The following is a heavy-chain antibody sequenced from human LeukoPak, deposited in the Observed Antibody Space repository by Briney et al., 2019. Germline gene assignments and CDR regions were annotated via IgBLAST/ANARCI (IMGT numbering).Heavy chain of an antibody. Sequence: SETLSLTCTVSGGSISSSSYYWGWIRQPPGKGLEWIGSIYYSGSTYYNPSLKSRVTISVDTSKNQFSLKLSSVTAADTAAYYCARDQRDYYDSSGYQGNFDYWGQGTLVTVSS. J-gene: IGHJ4*02. D-gene: IGHD3-22*01. V-gene: IGHV4-39*07. CDR3: ARDQRDYYDSSGYQGNFDY. CDR2: IYYSGST. CDR1: GGSISSSSYY.